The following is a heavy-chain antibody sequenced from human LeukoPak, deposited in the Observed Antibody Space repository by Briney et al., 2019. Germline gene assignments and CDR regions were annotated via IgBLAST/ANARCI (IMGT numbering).Heavy chain of an antibody. CDR2: ISSSRSTI. J-gene: IGHJ4*02. Sequence: GGSLRLSCAASGFTFSIYSMNWVRQAPGKGLEWVSYISSSRSTIYYADSVKGRFTISRDNSKNTLYLQMNSLRAEDTAVYYCAKDLIEAATGVDWGQGTLVTVSS. V-gene: IGHV3-48*01. CDR1: GFTFSIYS. CDR3: AKDLIEAATGVD. D-gene: IGHD6-25*01.